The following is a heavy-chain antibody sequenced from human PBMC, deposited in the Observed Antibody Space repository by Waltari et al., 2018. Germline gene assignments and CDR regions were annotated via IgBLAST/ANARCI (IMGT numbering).Heavy chain of an antibody. D-gene: IGHD6-6*01. CDR2: ISSSGNYI. J-gene: IGHJ4*02. CDR3: AREYSNSRYFDY. Sequence: EEQLVESGGGQVKPGGSLRLSCAASGFTFSSYTIIWVRQAPGKGLEWVSSISSSGNYIYYADSVRGRFTISRDNARNSLFLQMNSLRAEDTAVYYCAREYSNSRYFDYWGPGTLVTVSS. V-gene: IGHV3-21*02. CDR1: GFTFSSYT.